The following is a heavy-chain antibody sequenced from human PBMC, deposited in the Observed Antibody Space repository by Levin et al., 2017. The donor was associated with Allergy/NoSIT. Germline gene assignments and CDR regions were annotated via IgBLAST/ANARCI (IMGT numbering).Heavy chain of an antibody. V-gene: IGHV3-23*01. J-gene: IGHJ3*02. CDR2: ISGSGGST. D-gene: IGHD3-3*01. Sequence: GGSLRLSCAASGFTFSSYAMSWVRQAPGKGLEWVSAISGSGGSTYYADSVKGRFTISRDNSKNTLYLQMNSLRAEDTAVYYCAKDLQAPIFGERDAFDSWGQGTMVTVSS. CDR3: AKDLQAPIFGERDAFDS. CDR1: GFTFSSYA.